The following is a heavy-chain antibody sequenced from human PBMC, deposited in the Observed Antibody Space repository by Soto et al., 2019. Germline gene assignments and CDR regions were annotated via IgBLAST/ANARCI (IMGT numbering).Heavy chain of an antibody. J-gene: IGHJ6*02. Sequence: VQLVESGGGLVQPGGSLRLSCAASGFTFSSYAMNWVRQAPGKGLEWVSYISSSGSTIYYADSVKGRFTISRDNAKNSLYLQMNSLRAEDTAVYYCARVSGGPYDFWSGYYPARYYYYGMDVWGQGTTVTVSS. CDR3: ARVSGGPYDFWSGYYPARYYYYGMDV. V-gene: IGHV3-48*03. CDR2: ISSSGSTI. CDR1: GFTFSSYA. D-gene: IGHD3-3*01.